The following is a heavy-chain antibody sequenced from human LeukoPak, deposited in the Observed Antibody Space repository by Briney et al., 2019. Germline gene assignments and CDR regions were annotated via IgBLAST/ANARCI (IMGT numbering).Heavy chain of an antibody. CDR1: GYTFTGYY. Sequence: ASVKVSCEASGYTFTGYYMHWVRQAPGQGLEWMGWINPNSGGTNYAQKFQGRVTMTRDTSISTAYMELSRLRSDDTAVYYCARDCGGDCYLSYYGMDVWGQGTTVTVSS. D-gene: IGHD2-21*02. J-gene: IGHJ6*02. V-gene: IGHV1-2*02. CDR3: ARDCGGDCYLSYYGMDV. CDR2: INPNSGGT.